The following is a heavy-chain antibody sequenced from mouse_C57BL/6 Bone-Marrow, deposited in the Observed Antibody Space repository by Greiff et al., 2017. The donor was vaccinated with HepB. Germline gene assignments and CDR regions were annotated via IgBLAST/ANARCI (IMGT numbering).Heavy chain of an antibody. J-gene: IGHJ2*01. CDR3: AVRWYVDY. CDR2: IHPSDSDT. Sequence: VQLLQSGPELVKPGASVKLSCTASGYTFTSYDINWVKQTPGQGLEWIARIHPSDSDTNYTQKFKGKVTMAVDKSSSTAYMQLSSLTSEDSAVYYCAVRWYVDYWGQGTTLTVSS. V-gene: IGHV1-74*01. D-gene: IGHD1-1*02. CDR1: GYTFTSYD.